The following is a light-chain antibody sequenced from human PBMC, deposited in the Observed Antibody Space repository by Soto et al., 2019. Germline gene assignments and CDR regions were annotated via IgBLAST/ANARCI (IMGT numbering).Light chain of an antibody. Sequence: ETVLTQSPATLSLSPGERATLSCRASQSVEHYLAWYQQKPGQAPRLLIYEASNRATGIPARFSGSGSGTDFTLTISNMEPEDFAVYYCQQRRNWPPLTFGQGTRLEIK. CDR1: QSVEHY. J-gene: IGKJ5*01. CDR3: QQRRNWPPLT. CDR2: EAS. V-gene: IGKV3-11*01.